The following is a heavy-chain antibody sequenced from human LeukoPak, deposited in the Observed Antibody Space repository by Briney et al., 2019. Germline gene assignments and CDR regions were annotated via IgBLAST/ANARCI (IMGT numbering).Heavy chain of an antibody. J-gene: IGHJ4*01. CDR3: ARGRGGATTGFDH. D-gene: IGHD1-26*01. CDR1: GYTFSDYY. CDR2: INSNSGAR. Sequence: ASVKVSCKASGYTFSDYYMHWVRQAPGQGLESMGWINSNSGARNYAPKFQGRVTFSRDNSISTAYMELSSLRSDYTAIYYCARGRGGATTGFDHWGHGTLVTVSS. V-gene: IGHV1-2*02.